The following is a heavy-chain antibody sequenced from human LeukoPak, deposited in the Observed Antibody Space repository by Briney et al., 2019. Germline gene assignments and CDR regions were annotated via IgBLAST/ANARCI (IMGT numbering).Heavy chain of an antibody. CDR1: GGSISSGGYY. V-gene: IGHV4-61*08. J-gene: IGHJ4*02. CDR3: ARGGTVTPFDY. CDR2: IYYSGST. D-gene: IGHD4-17*01. Sequence: SQTLSLTCTVSGGSISSGGYYWSWIRQHPGKGLEWIGYIYYSGSTNYNPSLKSRVTISVDTSKNQFSLKLSSVTAADTAVYYCARGGTVTPFDYWGQGTLVTVSS.